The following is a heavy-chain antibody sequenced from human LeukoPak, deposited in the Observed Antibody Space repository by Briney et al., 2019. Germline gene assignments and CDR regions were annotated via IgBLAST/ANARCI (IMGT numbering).Heavy chain of an antibody. CDR1: GFTFSSYA. Sequence: GGSLRLSCAASGFTFSSYAMSWVRQAPGKGLEWVSAISGSGGSTYYADSVKGRFTISRDNSKNTLFLQMNSLRAEDTAVYYCAREYPGHYYDSSGYYSNDALDIWGQGTMVTVS. D-gene: IGHD3-22*01. J-gene: IGHJ3*02. CDR3: AREYPGHYYDSSGYYSNDALDI. CDR2: ISGSGGST. V-gene: IGHV3-23*01.